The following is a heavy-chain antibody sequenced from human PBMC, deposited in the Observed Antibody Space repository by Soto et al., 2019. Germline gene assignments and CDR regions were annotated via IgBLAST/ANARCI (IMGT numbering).Heavy chain of an antibody. CDR2: ISSSSSTI. V-gene: IGHV3-48*01. Sequence: GGSLRLSCAASGFTFSSYSMNWVRQAPGKGLEWVSYISSSSSTIYYADSVKGRFTISRDNAKNSLYLQMNSLRAEDTAVYYCARDMANDYDSGFYWGQGTLVTVSS. J-gene: IGHJ4*02. D-gene: IGHD4-17*01. CDR1: GFTFSSYS. CDR3: ARDMANDYDSGFY.